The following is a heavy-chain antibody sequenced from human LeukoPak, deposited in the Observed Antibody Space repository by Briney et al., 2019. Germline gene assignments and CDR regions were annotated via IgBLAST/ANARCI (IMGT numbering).Heavy chain of an antibody. CDR1: GFTFTTYS. V-gene: IGHV3-21*01. CDR2: ISGSSSYI. CDR3: TSRPYDNSGYYYV. D-gene: IGHD3-22*01. J-gene: IGHJ4*02. Sequence: GGSLRLSCAASGFTFTTYSMDWVRQAPGKGLEWVSSISGSSSYIYYADSVKGRFTISRDNAKNSLFLQMSSLRAEDTAVYYCTSRPYDNSGYYYVWGQGTLVTVSS.